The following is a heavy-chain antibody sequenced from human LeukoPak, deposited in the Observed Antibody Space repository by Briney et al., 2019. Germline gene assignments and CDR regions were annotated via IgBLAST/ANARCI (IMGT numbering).Heavy chain of an antibody. Sequence: KPGGTLSLSREASRFTFRSYSMTGVRQAPGKGLEGVSSVSSGGTYIYYADSVRGRLTISRDNAKNSLYLLMHSLRAEDTAVYYCARGRRTGASRVFLVQWGHGTLVTVSS. CDR1: RFTFRSYS. J-gene: IGHJ4*01. CDR3: ARGRRTGASRVFLVQ. V-gene: IGHV3-21*01. CDR2: VSSGGTYI. D-gene: IGHD1-26*01.